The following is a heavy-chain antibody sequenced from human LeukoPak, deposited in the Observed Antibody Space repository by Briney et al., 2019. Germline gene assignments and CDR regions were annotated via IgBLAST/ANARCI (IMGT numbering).Heavy chain of an antibody. Sequence: GGSLRLSCAASAFTFSDYSMNWVRQAPGKGLEWLANIKESGSEKYYVDSVKGRFTISRDNADDLVDLQMNSLRVEDTAVYYCARGWGEKGRCRGGTCNNPQFDYWGQGILVTVSS. V-gene: IGHV3-7*01. D-gene: IGHD2-15*01. J-gene: IGHJ4*02. CDR2: IKESGSEK. CDR3: ARGWGEKGRCRGGTCNNPQFDY. CDR1: AFTFSDYS.